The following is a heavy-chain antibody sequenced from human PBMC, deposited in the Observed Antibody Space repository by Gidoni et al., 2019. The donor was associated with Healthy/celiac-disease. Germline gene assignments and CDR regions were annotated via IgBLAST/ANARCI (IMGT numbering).Heavy chain of an antibody. V-gene: IGHV3-23*01. Sequence: EVQLLESGGGLVQPGGSLRLSCAASGLTFSSYAMSWVRQAPGKGLEWVSAISGSGGSTYYADSVKGRFTISRDNSKNTLYLQMNSLRAEDTAVYYCAKPHGEVVVISPFDYWGQGTLVTVSS. CDR3: AKPHGEVVVISPFDY. J-gene: IGHJ4*02. D-gene: IGHD3-22*01. CDR1: GLTFSSYA. CDR2: ISGSGGST.